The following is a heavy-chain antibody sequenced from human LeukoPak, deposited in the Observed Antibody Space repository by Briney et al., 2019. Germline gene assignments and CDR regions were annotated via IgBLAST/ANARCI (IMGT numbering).Heavy chain of an antibody. D-gene: IGHD1-26*01. J-gene: IGHJ4*02. V-gene: IGHV4-39*01. CDR1: GGSISSSSYY. CDR2: MYYSGST. Sequence: SETLSLTCTVSGGSISSSSYYWGWIRQPPGKGLEWIGTMYYSGSTYYNPSLKSRVTISVDTSKSHFSLELSSVTAADTAVYYCARHALIVGAPSSLDYWGQGTLVTVSS. CDR3: ARHALIVGAPSSLDY.